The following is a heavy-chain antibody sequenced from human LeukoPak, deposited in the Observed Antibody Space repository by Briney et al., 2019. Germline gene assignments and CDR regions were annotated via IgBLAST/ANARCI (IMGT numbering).Heavy chain of an antibody. J-gene: IGHJ4*02. CDR3: ARGSIAAPY. V-gene: IGHV3-7*01. CDR1: GFTFSSYW. Sequence: GGSLRLSCAASGFTFSSYWMSWVRQAPGKGLEWGANIKQDGSKKYYVDSLKGRFTISRDNAKYSLYLQMNSLRAEDTAVYYCARGSIAAPYWGQGTLVPVSS. CDR2: IKQDGSKK. D-gene: IGHD6-6*01.